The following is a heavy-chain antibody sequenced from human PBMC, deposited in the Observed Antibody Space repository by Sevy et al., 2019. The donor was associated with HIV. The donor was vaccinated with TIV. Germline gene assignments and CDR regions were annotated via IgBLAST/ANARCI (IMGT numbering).Heavy chain of an antibody. D-gene: IGHD2-2*01. J-gene: IGHJ5*02. CDR2: ISSSSSYI. Sequence: GGSLRLSCAASGFTFSSYSMNWVRQAPGKGLEWVSSISSSSSYIYYADSVKGRFTISRDNAKNSLYLQMNGLRAEDTAVYYCARSGGYCSSTSCYGWYNWFDPWGQGTLVTVSS. CDR3: ARSGGYCSSTSCYGWYNWFDP. CDR1: GFTFSSYS. V-gene: IGHV3-21*01.